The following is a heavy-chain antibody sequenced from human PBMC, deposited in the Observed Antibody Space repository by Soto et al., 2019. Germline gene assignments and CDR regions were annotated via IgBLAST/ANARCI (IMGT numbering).Heavy chain of an antibody. CDR2: IIPILGLA. CDR3: ARSQGSSTSLEIYYYYYYGMDV. V-gene: IGHV1-69*02. CDR1: GGTFSSYT. Sequence: QVQLVQSGAEVKKPGSSVKVSCKASGGTFSSYTISWVRQAPGQGLEWMGRIIPILGLANYAQRFQGRVTITADESTSTAYMELSSLRSEDTAVYYCARSQGSSTSLEIYYYYYYGMDVWGQGTTVTVSS. J-gene: IGHJ6*02. D-gene: IGHD2-2*01.